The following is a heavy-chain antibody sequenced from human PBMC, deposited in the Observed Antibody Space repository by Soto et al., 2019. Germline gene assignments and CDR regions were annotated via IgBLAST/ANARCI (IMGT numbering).Heavy chain of an antibody. J-gene: IGHJ6*02. CDR2: IRSKAYGGTT. CDR1: GFTFGDYA. Sequence: SLRLSCTASGFTFGDYAMSWVRQAPGKGLEWVGFIRSKAYGGTTEYAASVKGRFTISRDDSKSIAYLQMNSLKTEDTAVYYCTRDRPGDFWSGYYYYYYGMDVWGQGTTVTVSS. V-gene: IGHV3-49*04. CDR3: TRDRPGDFWSGYYYYYYGMDV. D-gene: IGHD3-3*01.